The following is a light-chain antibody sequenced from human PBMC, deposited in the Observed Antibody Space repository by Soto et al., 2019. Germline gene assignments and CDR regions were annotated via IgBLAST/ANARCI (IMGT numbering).Light chain of an antibody. J-gene: IGKJ5*01. CDR1: QSIRRY. V-gene: IGKV1-39*01. Sequence: DLQMTQSPSSLSSSLGDSVSITWRASQSIRRYLNWYQQKPGKAPNILIYVESSLQSEVPSRCSGSGSGTDFNLTITSLQPEDFATYYCQQSYGTPITCGQGTRLEI. CDR3: QQSYGTPIT. CDR2: VES.